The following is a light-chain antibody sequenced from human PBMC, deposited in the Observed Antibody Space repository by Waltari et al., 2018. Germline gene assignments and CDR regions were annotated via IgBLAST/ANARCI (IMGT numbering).Light chain of an antibody. J-gene: IGKJ1*01. Sequence: IVVTQSPLSLSVTPGEPASISCRSSQSLLNSNGYNYVDWYLQKPGQSPQHLIYLGSYRASGVPDRFRCSGSGTDFTLKISRVEAEDVGVYYCVQTLETPPWTFGQGTKVEIK. CDR2: LGS. CDR1: QSLLNSNGYNY. CDR3: VQTLETPPWT. V-gene: IGKV2-28*01.